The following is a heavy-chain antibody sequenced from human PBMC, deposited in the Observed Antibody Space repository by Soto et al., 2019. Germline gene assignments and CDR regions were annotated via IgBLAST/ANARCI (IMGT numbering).Heavy chain of an antibody. CDR2: ISAYNGNT. Sequence: GASVKVSCKASGYTFTSYGISWVRQAPGQGLEWMGWISAYNGNTNYAQKLQGRVTMTTDTSTSTAYMELRSLRSGDTAVYYCARDGPRSSSWYAPDYWGQGTLVTVSS. V-gene: IGHV1-18*01. CDR3: ARDGPRSSSWYAPDY. CDR1: GYTFTSYG. J-gene: IGHJ4*02. D-gene: IGHD6-13*01.